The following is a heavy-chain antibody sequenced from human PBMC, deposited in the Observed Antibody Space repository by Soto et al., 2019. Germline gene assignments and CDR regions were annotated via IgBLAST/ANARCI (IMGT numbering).Heavy chain of an antibody. V-gene: IGHV4-34*01. CDR1: GGDFSGYY. Sequence: SETLSLTCAGYGGDFSGYYWSWISQHPGKGLEWIGEINHSGSTNYNPSLKSRVTISVDTSKNQFSLKLSSVTAADTAVYYCARGALAGSYQFGAFDIWGQGTMVTVSS. J-gene: IGHJ3*02. CDR3: ARGALAGSYQFGAFDI. CDR2: INHSGST. D-gene: IGHD3-10*01.